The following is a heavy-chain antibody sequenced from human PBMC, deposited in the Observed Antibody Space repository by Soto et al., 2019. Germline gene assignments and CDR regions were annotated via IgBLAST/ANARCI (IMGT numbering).Heavy chain of an antibody. CDR1: GFTFSSYG. Sequence: GGSLRLSCAASGFTFSSYGMHWVRQAPGKGLEWVAVIWYDGSNKYYADSVKGRFTISRDNSKNTLYLQMNSLRAEDTAVYYCARDQIRPMASSIAARAAIYGMDVWGQGTTVTVSS. V-gene: IGHV3-33*01. J-gene: IGHJ6*02. D-gene: IGHD6-6*01. CDR3: ARDQIRPMASSIAARAAIYGMDV. CDR2: IWYDGSNK.